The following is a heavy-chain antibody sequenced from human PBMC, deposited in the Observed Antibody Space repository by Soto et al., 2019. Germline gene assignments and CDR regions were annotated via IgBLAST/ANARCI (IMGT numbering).Heavy chain of an antibody. Sequence: GGSLRLSCAASGFALSTFAITCVRQAPGKGLGWVAAISVSGNNAYYADSVKGRFTISRDNSQTSVFLQMSSLRADDTAVYYCAGDQLRPGILYSLGVLLPEYGLWGQGTLVTVSS. CDR1: GFALSTFA. V-gene: IGHV3-23*01. CDR2: ISVSGNNA. J-gene: IGHJ4*02. CDR3: AGDQLRPGILYSLGVLLPEYGL. D-gene: IGHD3-22*01.